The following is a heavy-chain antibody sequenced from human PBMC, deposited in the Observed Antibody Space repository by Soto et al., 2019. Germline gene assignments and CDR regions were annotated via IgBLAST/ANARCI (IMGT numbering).Heavy chain of an antibody. J-gene: IGHJ6*02. CDR2: ISGSGGST. Sequence: PGGSLRLSCAASGFTFSSYAMSWVRQAPGKGLEWVSAISGSGGSTYYADSVKGRFTISRDNSKNTLYLQMNSLRAEDTAVYYCAKDNVPLYYDFWSGYSYYYYGMDVWGQGTTVTVSS. V-gene: IGHV3-23*01. CDR1: GFTFSSYA. CDR3: AKDNVPLYYDFWSGYSYYYYGMDV. D-gene: IGHD3-3*01.